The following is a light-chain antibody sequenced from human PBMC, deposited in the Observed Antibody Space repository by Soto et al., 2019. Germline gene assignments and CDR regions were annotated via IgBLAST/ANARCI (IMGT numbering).Light chain of an antibody. CDR2: DAS. Sequence: EIVFTQSPATLYMSPGERATLSCRASQSVHSSLAWFQQKPGQAPRLLIYDASNRATGIPARFSVSGSGTDFTLTISRLENEDFAVYYCQQRSNWTLTFGGGTKVDIK. CDR3: QQRSNWTLT. J-gene: IGKJ4*01. V-gene: IGKV3-11*01. CDR1: QSVHSS.